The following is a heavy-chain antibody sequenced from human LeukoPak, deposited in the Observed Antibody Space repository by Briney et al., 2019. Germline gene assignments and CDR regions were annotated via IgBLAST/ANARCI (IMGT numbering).Heavy chain of an antibody. D-gene: IGHD3-9*01. CDR1: GGSISSSSYY. J-gene: IGHJ4*02. CDR2: IYYSGST. CDR3: ARKEEYFDWLQVFH. Sequence: SETLSLTCTVSGGSISSSSYYWGWIRQPPGKGLEWIGSIYYSGSTYYNPSLKSRVTISVDTSKNQFSLKLSSVTAADTAVYYCARKEEYFDWLQVFHWGQGTLVTVSS. V-gene: IGHV4-39*01.